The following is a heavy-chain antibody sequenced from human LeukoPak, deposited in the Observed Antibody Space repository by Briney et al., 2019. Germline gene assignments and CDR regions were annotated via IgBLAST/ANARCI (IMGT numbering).Heavy chain of an antibody. CDR1: GFAFRSYA. V-gene: IGHV3-23*01. J-gene: IGHJ4*02. D-gene: IGHD6-19*01. CDR3: AKASSGWDPYYFDY. Sequence: GGSLRLSCAASGFAFRSYAMSWVRQAPGKGLEWISYTTSSGDYTNYADSVKGRFTISRDNSKNALYLQMNSLRAEDTAVYYCAKASSGWDPYYFDYWGQGTLVTVSS. CDR2: TTSSGDYT.